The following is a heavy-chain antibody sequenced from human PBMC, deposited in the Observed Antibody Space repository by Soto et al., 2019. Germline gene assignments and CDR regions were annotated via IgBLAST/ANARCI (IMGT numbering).Heavy chain of an antibody. D-gene: IGHD6-19*01. V-gene: IGHV3-21*01. CDR2: ISSSSSYI. CDR1: GFTFSSYS. J-gene: IGHJ3*02. Sequence: EVQLVESGGGLVKPGGSLRLSSAASGFTFSSYSMNWVRQAPGKGLEWVSSISSSSSYIYYADSVKGRFTISRDNAKNSLYLQMNSLRAEDTAVYYCARVLSKYSSGWRDAFDIWGQGTMVTVSS. CDR3: ARVLSKYSSGWRDAFDI.